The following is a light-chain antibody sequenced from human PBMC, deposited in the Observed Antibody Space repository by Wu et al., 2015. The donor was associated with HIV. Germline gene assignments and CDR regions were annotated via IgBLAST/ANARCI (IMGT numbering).Light chain of an antibody. CDR1: QSVSSN. J-gene: IGKJ4*01. V-gene: IGKV3-15*01. CDR3: QQYGNSPLT. Sequence: EIVMTQSPATLSVSPGERATLSCRASQSVSSNLAWYQQKPGQAPRLLIYGASTRATGIPARFSGSGSGTDFTLTISSLEPEDFAVYFCQQYGNSPLTFGGGTKVEI. CDR2: GAS.